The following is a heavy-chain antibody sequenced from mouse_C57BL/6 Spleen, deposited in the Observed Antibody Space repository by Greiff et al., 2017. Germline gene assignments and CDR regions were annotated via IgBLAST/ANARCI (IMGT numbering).Heavy chain of an antibody. D-gene: IGHD1-1*01. CDR1: GFTFSSYT. CDR2: ISGGGGNT. Sequence: EVMLVESGGGLVKPGGSLKLSCAASGFTFSSYTMSWVRQTPEKRLEWVATISGGGGNTYYPDSVKGRFTISRDNAKNTLYLQMSSLRSEDTALYYCARIYYYGSNFDYWGQGTTLTVSS. CDR3: ARIYYYGSNFDY. J-gene: IGHJ2*01. V-gene: IGHV5-9*01.